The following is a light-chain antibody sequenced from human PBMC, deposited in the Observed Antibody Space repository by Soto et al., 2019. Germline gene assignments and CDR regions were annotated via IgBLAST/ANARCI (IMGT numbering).Light chain of an antibody. CDR3: LQHNSYPYT. CDR1: QGIRTN. Sequence: DIQMTQSPSSLSASVGDRVTITCRASQGIRTNLGWYQQKPGKAPKRLIYAASSLQGGVPSRFSGSGSGTEFTLTISSLQPEDFATYFCLQHNSYPYTFGQGTKLEIK. CDR2: AAS. V-gene: IGKV1-17*01. J-gene: IGKJ2*01.